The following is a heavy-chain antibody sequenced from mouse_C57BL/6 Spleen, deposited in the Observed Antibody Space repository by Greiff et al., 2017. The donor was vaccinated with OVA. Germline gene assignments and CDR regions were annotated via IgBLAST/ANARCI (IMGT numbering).Heavy chain of an antibody. Sequence: VQLQQSGAELVMPGASVKLSCKASGYTFTSYWMHWVKQRPGQGLEWIGEIDPSDSYTNYNQKFKGKSTLTVDKSSSTAYMQLSSLTSEDSAVYYCARCAQATGYFDYWGQGTTLTVSS. CDR2: IDPSDSYT. V-gene: IGHV1-69*01. D-gene: IGHD3-2*02. CDR3: ARCAQATGYFDY. CDR1: GYTFTSYW. J-gene: IGHJ2*01.